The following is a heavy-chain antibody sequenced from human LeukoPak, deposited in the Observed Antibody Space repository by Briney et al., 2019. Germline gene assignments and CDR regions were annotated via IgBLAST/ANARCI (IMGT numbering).Heavy chain of an antibody. J-gene: IGHJ4*02. CDR2: ISGSGGST. CDR3: ARAAYDNSGYLTL. V-gene: IGHV3-23*01. Sequence: GGSLRLSCAVSGFTFSSYAMSWVRQAPGKGLEWVSGISGSGGSTYYADSVKGRSTISRDSSKNTLYLQMNSLRAEDTAVYYCARAAYDNSGYLTLWGQGTLVTVSS. D-gene: IGHD3-22*01. CDR1: GFTFSSYA.